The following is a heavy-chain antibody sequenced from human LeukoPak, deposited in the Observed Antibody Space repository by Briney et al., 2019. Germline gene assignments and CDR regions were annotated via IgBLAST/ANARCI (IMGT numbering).Heavy chain of an antibody. Sequence: ASVKVSCKASGYTFTSYVINWVRQATGQGLEWMGWMNPNSGNTGYAQKFQGRVTITRNTSISTAYMELSSLRSEDTAVYYCARGGDSSGWYPYYYYYYMDVWGKGTTVTVSS. V-gene: IGHV1-8*03. CDR1: GYTFTSYV. D-gene: IGHD6-19*01. CDR2: MNPNSGNT. CDR3: ARGGDSSGWYPYYYYYYMDV. J-gene: IGHJ6*03.